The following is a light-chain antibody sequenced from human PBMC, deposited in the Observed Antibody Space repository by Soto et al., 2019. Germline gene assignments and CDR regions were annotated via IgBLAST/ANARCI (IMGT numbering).Light chain of an antibody. CDR1: KLGDKY. CDR2: QES. V-gene: IGLV3-1*01. Sequence: SYELTQPPSVSVSPGQTASITCSGEKLGDKYACWYQQKPGQSPVLVIYQESKRPSGIPERFSGSNSGNTATLTISGTQALDEADYYCQAWDSSTRVVFGGGTKVFVL. J-gene: IGLJ2*01. CDR3: QAWDSSTRVV.